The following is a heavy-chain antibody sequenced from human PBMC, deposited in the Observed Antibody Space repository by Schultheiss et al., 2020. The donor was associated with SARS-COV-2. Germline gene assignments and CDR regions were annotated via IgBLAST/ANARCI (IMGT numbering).Heavy chain of an antibody. Sequence: SETLSLTCAVYGGSFSGYYWSWIRQPPGKGLEWIGEIYHSGSTYYNPSLKSRVTISVDTSKNQFSLKLSSVTAADTAVYYCASSAPARYYDSSGYFVYWGQGTLVTVSS. CDR3: ASSAPARYYDSSGYFVY. CDR2: IYHSGST. J-gene: IGHJ4*02. V-gene: IGHV4-34*01. D-gene: IGHD3-22*01. CDR1: GGSFSGYY.